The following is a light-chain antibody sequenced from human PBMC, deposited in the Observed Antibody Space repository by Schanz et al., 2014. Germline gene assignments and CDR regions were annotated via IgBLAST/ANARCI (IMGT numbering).Light chain of an antibody. CDR3: SSYTSSRKVEV. J-gene: IGLJ1*01. Sequence: SALTQPSSFSFSPGQSITISLPGTSSAFGGYNSFSWYQQHPFPAPKLMIYDVSHRPSGVSHRRGGSKPVHTASLTISGVKAEDEADYYCSSYTSSRKVEVFGTGKKLTV. CDR2: DVS. V-gene: IGLV2-14*01. CDR1: SSAFGGYNS.